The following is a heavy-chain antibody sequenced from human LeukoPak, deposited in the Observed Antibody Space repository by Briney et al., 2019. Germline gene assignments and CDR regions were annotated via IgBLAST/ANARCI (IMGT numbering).Heavy chain of an antibody. CDR2: IIPILGIA. Sequence: ASVKVSCKASGGTFSSYAISWVRQAPGQGLEWMGRIIPILGIANYAQKFQGRVTITADKSTSTAYMELRSLRSDDTAVYYCARDPRLFDYWGQGTLVTVSS. J-gene: IGHJ4*02. D-gene: IGHD6-19*01. V-gene: IGHV1-69*04. CDR3: ARDPRLFDY. CDR1: GGTFSSYA.